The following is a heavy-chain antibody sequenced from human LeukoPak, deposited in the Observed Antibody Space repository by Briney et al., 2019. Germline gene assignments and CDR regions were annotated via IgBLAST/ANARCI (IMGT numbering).Heavy chain of an antibody. CDR3: ARSHYYDSSGYYQLNPFDY. V-gene: IGHV4-34*01. J-gene: IGHJ4*02. CDR1: GGSFSGYY. Sequence: SEALSLTCAVYGGSFSGYYWSWIRQPPGKGLEWIGEINHSGSTNYNPSLKSRVTISVDTSKNQFSLKLSSVTAADTAVYYCARSHYYDSSGYYQLNPFDYWGQGTLVTVSS. CDR2: INHSGST. D-gene: IGHD3-22*01.